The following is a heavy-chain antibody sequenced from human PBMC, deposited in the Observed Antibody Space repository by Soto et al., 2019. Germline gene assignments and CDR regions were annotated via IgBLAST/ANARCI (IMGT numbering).Heavy chain of an antibody. D-gene: IGHD5-18*01. J-gene: IGHJ6*02. CDR1: GGTFSSYA. Sequence: ASVKVSCKISGGTFSSYAINWVRQAPGQGLEWMGGIIPISATTNYAQKFQGRATITADESTFTSYMELRSLISEDTALYYCARDPGYSYGHPPHRGMDVWGQGTTVTVSS. CDR2: IIPISATT. V-gene: IGHV1-69*13. CDR3: ARDPGYSYGHPPHRGMDV.